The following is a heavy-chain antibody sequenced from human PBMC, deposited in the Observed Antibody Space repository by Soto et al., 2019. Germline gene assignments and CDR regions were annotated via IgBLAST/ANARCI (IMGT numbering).Heavy chain of an antibody. V-gene: IGHV2-5*02. J-gene: IGHJ4*02. CDR1: GFSLSTSGVG. CDR3: AHSPQTSSPWGYGY. D-gene: IGHD6-13*01. Sequence: QITLKESGPTLVKPPKTLTLTGTSSGFSLSTSGVGVGWIRQPPGKALEWLALIYWDDDKLYSPSLKSRLTITKDTSKNQVVLTMTNMDPVDTATYYCAHSPQTSSPWGYGYWGQGTLVTVSS. CDR2: IYWDDDK.